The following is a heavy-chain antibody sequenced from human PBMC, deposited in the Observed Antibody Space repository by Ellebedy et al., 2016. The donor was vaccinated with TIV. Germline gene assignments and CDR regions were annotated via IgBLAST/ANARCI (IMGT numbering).Heavy chain of an antibody. Sequence: GSLRLXCTVSGGSISSSSYYWGWIRQPPGKGLEWIGSIYYSGSTYYNPSLKSRVTISVDMSKNQFSLKLSSVTAADTAVYYCASGSIYYYYGMDVWGQGTTVTVSS. CDR3: ASGSIYYYYGMDV. CDR1: GGSISSSSYY. V-gene: IGHV4-39*01. CDR2: IYYSGST. J-gene: IGHJ6*02. D-gene: IGHD2-15*01.